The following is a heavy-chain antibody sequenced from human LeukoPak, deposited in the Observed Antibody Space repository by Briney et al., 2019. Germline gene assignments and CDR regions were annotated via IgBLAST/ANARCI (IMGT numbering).Heavy chain of an antibody. J-gene: IGHJ3*02. V-gene: IGHV5-51*01. D-gene: IGHD2-2*01. CDR3: ARSTMPQAFDI. Sequence: GSLMISCKGSGYSFTSYWIGWVRQMPGKGLEWMGIIYPGDSDTRYSPSFQGQVTISADKSISTAYLQWSSLKASDTAMYYCARSTMPQAFDIWGQGTMVTVSS. CDR2: IYPGDSDT. CDR1: GYSFTSYW.